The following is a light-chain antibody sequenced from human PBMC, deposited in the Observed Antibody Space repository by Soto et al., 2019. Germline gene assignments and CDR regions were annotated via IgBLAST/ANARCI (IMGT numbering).Light chain of an antibody. CDR1: QTVTRNY. J-gene: IGKJ5*01. Sequence: EIVLTPSPGTLSFSPGERAPLSFRASQTVTRNYLAWHQQKPGQTPRLLVYGASSRATGIPDRFSGSGSGTDFTLTISRLEPEDFAVYYCQQHGSSPITFGQGTRLEIK. V-gene: IGKV3-20*01. CDR3: QQHGSSPIT. CDR2: GAS.